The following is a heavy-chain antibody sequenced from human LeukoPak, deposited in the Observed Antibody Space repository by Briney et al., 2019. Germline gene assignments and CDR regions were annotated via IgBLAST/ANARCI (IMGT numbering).Heavy chain of an antibody. V-gene: IGHV3-21*01. J-gene: IGHJ4*02. D-gene: IGHD1-1*01. Sequence: GGSLRLSCAASGFTFSSYSMNWVRQAPGKGLEWVSSISSSSSYMYYADSVKGRFTISRDNAKNSLYLQMNSLRAEDTAVYYCARDISKVESHYWGQGTLVTVSS. CDR3: ARDISKVESHY. CDR1: GFTFSSYS. CDR2: ISSSSSYM.